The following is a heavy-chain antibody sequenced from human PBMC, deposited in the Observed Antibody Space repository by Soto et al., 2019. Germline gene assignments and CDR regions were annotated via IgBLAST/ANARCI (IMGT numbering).Heavy chain of an antibody. CDR1: GKTLTESP. D-gene: IGHD1-26*01. CDR3: ATAREGYSPLAY. V-gene: IGHV1-24*01. J-gene: IGHJ4*02. Sequence: QVQLVQSGAEVKKPGASVKVSCKLSGKTLTESPMHWVRQAPGKGLEWMAGFDPEDEGTIYAHNFQGRLTMPEDTATATAYMELSSLRIEDTAVYYCATAREGYSPLAYWGQGTLVSVSS. CDR2: FDPEDEGT.